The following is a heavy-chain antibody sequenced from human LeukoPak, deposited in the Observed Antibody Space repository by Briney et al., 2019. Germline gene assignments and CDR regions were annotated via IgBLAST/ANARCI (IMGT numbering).Heavy chain of an antibody. D-gene: IGHD6-19*01. J-gene: IGHJ4*02. CDR1: GYTFTRYA. V-gene: IGHV1-3*01. Sequence: ASVKVSCKASGYTFTRYAMHWVRQAPGQRLEWMGWINAGNGNTKYSQKFQGRVTITRDTSASTAYMELSSLRSEDTAVYYCARGVAVAKKGSFFFDYWGQGTLVTVSS. CDR3: ARGVAVAKKGSFFFDY. CDR2: INAGNGNT.